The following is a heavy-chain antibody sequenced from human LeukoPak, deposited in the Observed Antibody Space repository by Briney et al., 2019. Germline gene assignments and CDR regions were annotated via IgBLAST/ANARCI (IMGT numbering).Heavy chain of an antibody. CDR3: ARAYDFWSGYYPLDY. Sequence: SETLSLTCAVYGGSFSGYYWSWIRQPPGKGLEWIGEINHSGSTNYNPSLKSRVTISVDTSKNQSSLKLSSVTAADTAVYYCARAYDFWSGYYPLDYWGQGTLVTVSS. J-gene: IGHJ4*02. CDR2: INHSGST. CDR1: GGSFSGYY. D-gene: IGHD3-3*01. V-gene: IGHV4-34*01.